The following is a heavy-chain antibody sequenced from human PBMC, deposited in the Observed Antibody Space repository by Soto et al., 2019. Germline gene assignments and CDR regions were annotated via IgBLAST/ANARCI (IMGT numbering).Heavy chain of an antibody. D-gene: IGHD6-13*01. Sequence: GGSLRLSCVASGFNFNYYTMTWVRQAPGKGLERVASIGVNVGHIFYADSVKGRVTISRDDSRKTLFLQMNSLKVEDTAVYYCAKWQQLKWGQGTLVTVSS. CDR3: AKWQQLK. CDR1: GFNFNYYT. V-gene: IGHV3-21*01. CDR2: IGVNVGHI. J-gene: IGHJ4*02.